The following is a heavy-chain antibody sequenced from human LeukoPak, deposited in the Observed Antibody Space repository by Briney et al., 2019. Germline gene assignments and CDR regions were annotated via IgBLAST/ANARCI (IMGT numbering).Heavy chain of an antibody. D-gene: IGHD1-1*01. CDR2: IYSGGST. V-gene: IGHV3-53*01. Sequence: GGSLRLSCAASGFTVSSNYMSWVRQTPGKGLEWVSVIYSGGSTYYADSVKGRFTISRDNSKNTLYLQMNSLRAEDTAVYYCASTTKRTNDAFDIWGQGTMVTVS. CDR3: ASTTKRTNDAFDI. CDR1: GFTVSSNY. J-gene: IGHJ3*02.